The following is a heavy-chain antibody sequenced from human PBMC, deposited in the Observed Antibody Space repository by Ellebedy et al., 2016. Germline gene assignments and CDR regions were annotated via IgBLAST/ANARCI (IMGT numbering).Heavy chain of an antibody. D-gene: IGHD3-10*01. J-gene: IGHJ4*02. CDR1: GFTFSSYW. CDR3: AREAIVELPIDY. CDR2: IKQDGSEK. Sequence: GESLKISXAASGFTFSSYWMSWVRQAPGKGLEWVANIKQDGSEKYYVDSVKGRFTISRDNAKNSLYLQMNSLRAEDTAVYYCAREAIVELPIDYWGQGTLVTVSS. V-gene: IGHV3-7*01.